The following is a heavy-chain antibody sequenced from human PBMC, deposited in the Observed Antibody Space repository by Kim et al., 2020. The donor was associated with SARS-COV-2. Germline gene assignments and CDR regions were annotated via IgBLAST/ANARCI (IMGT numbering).Heavy chain of an antibody. CDR1: GYTFTSYA. CDR3: ARGHTVYSSSWFFDY. V-gene: IGHV1-3*01. D-gene: IGHD6-13*01. Sequence: ASVKVSCKASGYTFTSYAMHWVRQAPGQRLEWMGWINAGNGNTKYSQKFQGRVTITRDTSASTAYMELSSLRSEDTAVYYCARGHTVYSSSWFFDYWGQGTLVTVSS. J-gene: IGHJ4*02. CDR2: INAGNGNT.